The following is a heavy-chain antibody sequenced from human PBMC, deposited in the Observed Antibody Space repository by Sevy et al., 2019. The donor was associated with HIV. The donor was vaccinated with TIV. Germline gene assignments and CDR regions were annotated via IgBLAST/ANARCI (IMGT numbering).Heavy chain of an antibody. D-gene: IGHD2-8*01. J-gene: IGHJ4*02. CDR1: GFAFYEYS. CDR3: AREGCSRPHDY. Sequence: GGSLRLSCAASGFAFYEYSMSWIRQAPGKGLEWVATLSFGCGKINYADSVKGRFTISRDNSKNSFYLQMDNLRAEDTAVYYCAREGCSRPHDYWGQGTRVTVSS. V-gene: IGHV3-23*01. CDR2: LSFGCGKI.